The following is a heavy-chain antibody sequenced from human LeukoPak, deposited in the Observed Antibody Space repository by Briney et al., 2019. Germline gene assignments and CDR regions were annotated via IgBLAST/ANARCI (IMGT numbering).Heavy chain of an antibody. V-gene: IGHV4-59*01. CDR1: GGSISSYY. Sequence: SETLSLTCTVSGGSISSYYWSWIRQPPGKGLEWIGYIYYSGSTNYNPSLKSRVTISLDTSKNQFSLKLSSVTAADAAVYYCARVGTYGSGSYLSWLDYWGQGTLVTVSS. D-gene: IGHD3-10*01. CDR3: ARVGTYGSGSYLSWLDY. J-gene: IGHJ4*02. CDR2: IYYSGST.